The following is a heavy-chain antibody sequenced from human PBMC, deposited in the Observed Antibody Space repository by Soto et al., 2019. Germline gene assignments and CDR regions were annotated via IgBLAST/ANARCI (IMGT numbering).Heavy chain of an antibody. CDR2: IYYSGST. V-gene: IGHV4-59*08. CDR1: GGSISSYY. CDR3: ARQRTTVVTQAYFDH. J-gene: IGHJ4*02. Sequence: LSLTCTVSGGSISSYYWSWIRQPPGKGLEWIGYIYYSGSTNYNPSLKSRVTISIDTSKKQFSLKLSSVTATDTAVYYCARQRTTVVTQAYFDHWGQGALVTVSS. D-gene: IGHD2-21*02.